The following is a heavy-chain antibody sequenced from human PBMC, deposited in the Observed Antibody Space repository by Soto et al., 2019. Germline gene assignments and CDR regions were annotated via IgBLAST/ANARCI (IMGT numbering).Heavy chain of an antibody. CDR1: GYTFTSYD. CDR2: MNPNSGNT. Sequence: QVQLVQSGAEVKKPGASVKVSCKASGYTFTSYDINWVRQATGQGLEWMGWMNPNSGNTAYAQKFQGRVTMTRNTSIGTAYLELGSLGSEDTAGYSFAGDGSGGGGNWFDPWGQGTLVTVSS. J-gene: IGHJ5*02. CDR3: AGDGSGGGGNWFDP. V-gene: IGHV1-8*01. D-gene: IGHD3-10*01.